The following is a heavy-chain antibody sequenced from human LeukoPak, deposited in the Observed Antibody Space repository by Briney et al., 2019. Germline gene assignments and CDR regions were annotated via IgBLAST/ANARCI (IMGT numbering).Heavy chain of an antibody. J-gene: IGHJ4*02. D-gene: IGHD3-16*02. Sequence: GASLRLSCAASGFTFSSYAMSWVRQAPGKGLEWVSAISGSGGSTYYADSVKGRFTISRDNSKNTLYLQMNSLRAEDTAVYYCAKGSSYDYVWGSYRLPFDYWGQGALVTVSS. V-gene: IGHV3-23*01. CDR2: ISGSGGST. CDR3: AKGSSYDYVWGSYRLPFDY. CDR1: GFTFSSYA.